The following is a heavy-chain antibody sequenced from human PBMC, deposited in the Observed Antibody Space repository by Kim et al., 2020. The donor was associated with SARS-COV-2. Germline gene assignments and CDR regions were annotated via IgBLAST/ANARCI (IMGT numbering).Heavy chain of an antibody. CDR1: GFTFSDYY. D-gene: IGHD3-22*01. J-gene: IGHJ4*02. Sequence: GGSLRLSCAASGFTFSDYYMSWIRQAPGKGLEWVSYISSSSSYTNYADSVKGRFTISRDNAKNSLYLQMNSLRAEDTAVYYCARDGTYYDSSGYVDYWGQGTLVTVSS. V-gene: IGHV3-11*06. CDR3: ARDGTYYDSSGYVDY. CDR2: ISSSSSYT.